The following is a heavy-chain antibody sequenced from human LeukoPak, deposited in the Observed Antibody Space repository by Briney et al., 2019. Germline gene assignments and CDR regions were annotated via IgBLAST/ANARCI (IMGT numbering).Heavy chain of an antibody. Sequence: ASVKVSCKASGYTFTSYGTSWVRQAPGQGLEWMGWISAYNGNINYAQKLQGRVTMTRDTSISTAYMELSRLRSDDTAMYYCARSSGWKYNIDYWGQGTLVTVSS. CDR1: GYTFTSYG. D-gene: IGHD6-19*01. J-gene: IGHJ4*02. V-gene: IGHV1-18*01. CDR2: ISAYNGNI. CDR3: ARSSGWKYNIDY.